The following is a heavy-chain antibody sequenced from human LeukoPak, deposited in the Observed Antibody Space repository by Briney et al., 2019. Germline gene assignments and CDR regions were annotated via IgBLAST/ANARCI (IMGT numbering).Heavy chain of an antibody. J-gene: IGHJ4*02. Sequence: PGGSVRLSCAASGXTFSRYAMSWVRQAPGKGLAWVSSISDTGDTRSYADSAKGRFTISRDNSKSTLYLHMNSLRAEDTAIYYCAKIQAAGIAVVLVDHWGQGTLVTVPS. CDR2: ISDTGDTR. CDR1: GXTFSRYA. CDR3: AKIQAAGIAVVLVDH. V-gene: IGHV3-23*01. D-gene: IGHD6-19*01.